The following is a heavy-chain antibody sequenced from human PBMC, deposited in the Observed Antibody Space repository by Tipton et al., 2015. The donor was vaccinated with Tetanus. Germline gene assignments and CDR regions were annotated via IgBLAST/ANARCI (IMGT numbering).Heavy chain of an antibody. CDR1: GFTFSNYA. CDR3: AKDQEVTGTMGRWGY. D-gene: IGHD2-21*02. Sequence: SLRLSCAASGFTFSNYAMSWVRQAPGKGLEWVSGISSSGATTYYTDSVKGRFTISRDNSKDTLSLQMNSLRAEDMAGYYCAKDQEVTGTMGRWGYGGQGTLVAVSS. J-gene: IGHJ4*02. V-gene: IGHV3-23*01. CDR2: ISSSGATT.